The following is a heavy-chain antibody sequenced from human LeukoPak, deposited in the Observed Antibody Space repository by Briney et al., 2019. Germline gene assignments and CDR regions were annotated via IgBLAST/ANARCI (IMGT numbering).Heavy chain of an antibody. CDR3: ARGPRGSSSGV. V-gene: IGHV4-34*01. CDR2: INHSGST. Sequence: PSETLSLTCAVYGGSFSGYYWSWIRQPPGKGLEWIGEINHSGSTNYNPSLKSRVTISVDTSKNQFSLKLSSVTAADTAVYYCARGPRGSSSGVWGQGTLVTVSS. D-gene: IGHD6-6*01. CDR1: GGSFSGYY. J-gene: IGHJ4*02.